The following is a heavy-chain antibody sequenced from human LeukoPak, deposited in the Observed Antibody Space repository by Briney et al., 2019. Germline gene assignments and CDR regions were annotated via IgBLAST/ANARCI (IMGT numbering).Heavy chain of an antibody. V-gene: IGHV4-39*01. Sequence: SETLPLTCTVSGGSISSSSYYWGWIRQPPGKGLEWIGNIYYSGSTYYNPSLKSRVTISEDTSKNQFSLKLSSVTAADTAVYYCARLNDYGDYVAHWGQGTLVTVSS. J-gene: IGHJ4*02. CDR3: ARLNDYGDYVAH. CDR2: IYYSGST. D-gene: IGHD4-17*01. CDR1: GGSISSSSYY.